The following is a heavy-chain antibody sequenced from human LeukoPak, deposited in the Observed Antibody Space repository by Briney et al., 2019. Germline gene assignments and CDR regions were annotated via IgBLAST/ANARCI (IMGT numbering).Heavy chain of an antibody. J-gene: IGHJ6*02. D-gene: IGHD1-26*01. Sequence: GGSLRLSCAASGFTFSSYGMHWVRQAPGKGLEWVAVIWYDGSNKYYADSVKGRFTISRDNSKNTLYLQMNSLRAEDTAVYYCARNRDSGYYYGMDVWGQGTTVTVSS. CDR2: IWYDGSNK. CDR3: ARNRDSGYYYGMDV. CDR1: GFTFSSYG. V-gene: IGHV3-33*01.